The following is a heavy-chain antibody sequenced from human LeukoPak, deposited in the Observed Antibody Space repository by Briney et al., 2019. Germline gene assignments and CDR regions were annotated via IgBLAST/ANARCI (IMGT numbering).Heavy chain of an antibody. CDR3: ARGYSGYEAGNFDY. CDR2: MFHSGST. V-gene: IGHV4-38-2*02. CDR1: GYSISSGYY. J-gene: IGHJ4*02. D-gene: IGHD5-12*01. Sequence: PSETLSLTCTVSGYSISSGYYWGWIRQPPGKGLEWIGSMFHSGSTYYNPSLKSRVTMSVDTSKNQFSLKLSSVTAADTAVYYCARGYSGYEAGNFDYWGQGTLVTVSS.